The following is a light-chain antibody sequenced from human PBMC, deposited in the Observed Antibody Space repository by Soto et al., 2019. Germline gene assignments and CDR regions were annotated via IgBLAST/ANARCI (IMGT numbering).Light chain of an antibody. CDR1: SSDIGTYDF. CDR3: SSFAGSKTPYV. Sequence: QSVLTQPPSASGSPGQSVTISCSGTSSDIGTYDFVSWYQHHPGKAPKVLIYEVTKRASGAPDRFSGSKSGNTASLTVSGLQPEDEAEYFCSSFAGSKTPYVFGTGTKVTVL. V-gene: IGLV2-8*01. J-gene: IGLJ1*01. CDR2: EVT.